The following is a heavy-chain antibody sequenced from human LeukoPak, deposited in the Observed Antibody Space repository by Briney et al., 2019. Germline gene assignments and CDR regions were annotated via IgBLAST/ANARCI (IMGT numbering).Heavy chain of an antibody. CDR2: INPSGGST. D-gene: IGHD3-3*01. J-gene: IGHJ3*02. Sequence: GASVKVSCKASGYTFTSYYMHWVRQAPGQGLEWMGIINPSGGSTSYAQKFQGRVTMTRDTSTSTVYMEMSSLRSEDTAVYYCARDLEDDAFDIWGQGTMVTVSS. V-gene: IGHV1-46*01. CDR3: ARDLEDDAFDI. CDR1: GYTFTSYY.